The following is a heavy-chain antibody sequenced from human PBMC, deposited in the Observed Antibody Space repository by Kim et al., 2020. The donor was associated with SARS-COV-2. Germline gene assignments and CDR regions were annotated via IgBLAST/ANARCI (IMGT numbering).Heavy chain of an antibody. J-gene: IGHJ4*02. CDR1: GFIFSTFW. Sequence: GGSLRVSCAASGFIFSTFWMSWVRQAPGKGLEWVANIKQDGSAEYYVDSVRGRFTISRDNAKSSLYLQMNRLRAEDTAVYYCARQITATMGVDYWGQGTLVTVSS. CDR2: IKQDGSAE. V-gene: IGHV3-7*03. D-gene: IGHD3-10*01. CDR3: ARQITATMGVDY.